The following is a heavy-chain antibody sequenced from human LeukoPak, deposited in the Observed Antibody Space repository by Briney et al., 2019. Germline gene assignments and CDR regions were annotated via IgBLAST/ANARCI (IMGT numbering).Heavy chain of an antibody. Sequence: PSETLSLTCTVSGGSISNSSYYWGWIRQPPGKGLEWIGSMYYSGSTYYNPSLKSRATTSVDTSKNQFSLKLSSVTAADTAVYYCARHGRMGTINPSYWGQGTLVTVSS. CDR3: ARHGRMGTINPSY. CDR1: GGSISNSSYY. CDR2: MYYSGST. V-gene: IGHV4-39*01. J-gene: IGHJ4*02. D-gene: IGHD5-24*01.